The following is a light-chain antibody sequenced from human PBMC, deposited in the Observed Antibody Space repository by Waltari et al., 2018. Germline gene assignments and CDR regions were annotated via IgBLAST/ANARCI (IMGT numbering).Light chain of an antibody. CDR1: QYIPGSW. CDR3: QQYDGTVVT. V-gene: IGKV3-20*01. J-gene: IGKJ4*01. Sequence: EIVLTHSPGTLSLSQGEGVTLSCRASQYIPGSWITWYHKKPGQAPRLLIYAASSRAPGVPDRFSGSGSGTDFTLTISRLEPEDSAVYYCQQYDGTVVTFGGGTKVEIK. CDR2: AAS.